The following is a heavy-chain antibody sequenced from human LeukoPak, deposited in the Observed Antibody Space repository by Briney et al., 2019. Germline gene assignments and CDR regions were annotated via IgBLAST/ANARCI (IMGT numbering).Heavy chain of an antibody. Sequence: ASVKVSCKASGYTFTSYGNSWVRQAPGQGLEWMGWISAYNGNTNYAQKLQGRVTMTTDTSTSTAYMELRSLRSDDTAVYYCARVQLKPQWLRESWGLDYWGQGTLVTVSS. CDR3: ARVQLKPQWLRESWGLDY. CDR2: ISAYNGNT. D-gene: IGHD5-12*01. V-gene: IGHV1-18*04. J-gene: IGHJ4*02. CDR1: GYTFTSYG.